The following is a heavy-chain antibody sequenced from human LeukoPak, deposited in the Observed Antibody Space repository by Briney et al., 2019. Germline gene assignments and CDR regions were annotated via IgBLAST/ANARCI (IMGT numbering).Heavy chain of an antibody. CDR3: ARDGFGYCSSTSCYTFLAS. V-gene: IGHV3-21*01. Sequence: GGSLRLSCAASGFTFSSYAMNWVRQAPGKGLEWVSSISSSSSYIYYADSVKGRFTISRDNAKNSLYLQMNSLRAEDTAVYYCARDGFGYCSSTSCYTFLASWGQGTMVTVSS. D-gene: IGHD2-2*02. J-gene: IGHJ3*01. CDR1: GFTFSSYA. CDR2: ISSSSSYI.